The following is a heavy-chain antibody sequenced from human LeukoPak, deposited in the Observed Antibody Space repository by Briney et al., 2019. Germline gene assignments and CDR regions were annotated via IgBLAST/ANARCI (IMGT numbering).Heavy chain of an antibody. CDR2: ISYDGSNK. CDR1: GFTFSSYA. Sequence: PGGSLRLSCAASGFTFSSYAMHWVRQAPGKGLEWVAVISYDGSNKYYADSVKGRFTISRDNAKNALYLQMNSLTAEDAAIYYCARAQVGAPTDYWGQGTLVTVSS. V-gene: IGHV3-30*07. CDR3: ARAQVGAPTDY. J-gene: IGHJ4*02. D-gene: IGHD1-26*01.